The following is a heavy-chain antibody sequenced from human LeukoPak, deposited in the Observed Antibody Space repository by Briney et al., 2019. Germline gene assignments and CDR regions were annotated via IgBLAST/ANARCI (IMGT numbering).Heavy chain of an antibody. CDR3: ARTLIVVVPAAMREGDAFDI. V-gene: IGHV1-18*01. CDR2: FSTYNGNT. D-gene: IGHD2-2*01. Sequence: ASVKLSCKASRYTFTNYGISWVRQAPGHGLEWLGWFSTYNGNTIYAQELQGRVTMTTDTSTSTAYMELRSLRSDDTAVYYCARTLIVVVPAAMREGDAFDIWGQGTMVTVSS. CDR1: RYTFTNYG. J-gene: IGHJ3*02.